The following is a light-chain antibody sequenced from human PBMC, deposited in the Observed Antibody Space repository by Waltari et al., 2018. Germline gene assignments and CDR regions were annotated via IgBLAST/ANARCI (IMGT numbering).Light chain of an antibody. CDR2: ATS. CDR3: QQGHSSPYT. J-gene: IGKJ2*01. CDR1: QSIGSS. Sequence: IQMTQSPSSLSASVKDRVTITFRASQSIGSSLNWYQQKPGKAPTLLLYATSNLQSEVPLRFSGSGSGTDFTLTISSLQPEDFATYYCQQGHSSPYTFGQGTKLEIK. V-gene: IGKV1-39*01.